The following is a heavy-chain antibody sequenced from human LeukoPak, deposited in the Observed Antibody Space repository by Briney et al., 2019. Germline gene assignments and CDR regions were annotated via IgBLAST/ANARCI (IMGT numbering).Heavy chain of an antibody. J-gene: IGHJ6*03. Sequence: GGSLRLSCAASGFTFSSYSMNWVRQAPGKGLEWVSSISSSSSYIYYADSVKGRFTISRDKAKNSLYLQMNSLRAEDTAVYYCARGGHSSSSYYYYMDVWGKGTTVTVSS. D-gene: IGHD6-6*01. V-gene: IGHV3-21*01. CDR2: ISSSSSYI. CDR3: ARGGHSSSSYYYYMDV. CDR1: GFTFSSYS.